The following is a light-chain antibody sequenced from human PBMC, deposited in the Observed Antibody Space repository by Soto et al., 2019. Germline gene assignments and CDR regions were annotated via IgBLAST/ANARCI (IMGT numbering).Light chain of an antibody. V-gene: IGLV2-14*01. CDR3: ISYKSARGV. CDR1: SSDVGGYNF. J-gene: IGLJ2*01. Sequence: QSALTQPASVSGSPGQSITISCTGTSSDVGGYNFVSWYQQLPGKAPKLIIYEVSNRPSGVSNRFSGSKSGNTASLTISGLQAEDEADYSCISYKSARGVFGGGTKLTVL. CDR2: EVS.